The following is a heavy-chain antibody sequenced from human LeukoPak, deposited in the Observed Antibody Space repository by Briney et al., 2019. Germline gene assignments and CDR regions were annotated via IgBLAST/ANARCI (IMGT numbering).Heavy chain of an antibody. V-gene: IGHV3-23*01. CDR3: AKGGKWDVTPFDY. J-gene: IGHJ4*02. CDR2: ISGSGGST. CDR1: GFTFSDYY. Sequence: GGSLRLSCAASGFTFSDYYMSWVRQAPGKGLEWVSAISGSGGSTYYADSVKGRFTISRDNSKNTLYLQVNSLRAEDTAVYYCAKGGKWDVTPFDYWGQGTLVTVSS. D-gene: IGHD1-26*01.